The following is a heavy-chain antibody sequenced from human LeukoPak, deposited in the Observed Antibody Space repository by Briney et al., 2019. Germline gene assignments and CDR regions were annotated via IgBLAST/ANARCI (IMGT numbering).Heavy chain of an antibody. D-gene: IGHD6-13*01. CDR1: GGSISSYY. CDR2: IYYSGST. V-gene: IGHV4-59*01. J-gene: IGHJ4*02. Sequence: SETLSLTCTVSGGSISSYYWSWIRQPPGKGLEWIGYIYYSGSTNYNPSLKSRVTISVDTSKNQFSLKLSSVTAADTAVDYCARGYSSSWYSPADYWGQGTLVTVSS. CDR3: ARGYSSSWYSPADY.